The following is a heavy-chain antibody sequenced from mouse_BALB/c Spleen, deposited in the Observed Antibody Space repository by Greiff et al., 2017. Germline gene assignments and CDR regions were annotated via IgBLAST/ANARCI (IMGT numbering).Heavy chain of an antibody. CDR1: GFTFSSYT. J-gene: IGHJ2*01. D-gene: IGHD2-4*01. Sequence: EVQLVESGGGLVKPGGSLKLSCAASGFTFSSYTMSWVRQTPEKRLEWVATISSGGSYTYYPDSVKGRFTISRDNAKNTLYLQMSSLKSEDTAMYYCTRDDYEYVGRDFDYWGQGTTLTVSS. V-gene: IGHV5-6-4*01. CDR3: TRDDYEYVGRDFDY. CDR2: ISSGGSYT.